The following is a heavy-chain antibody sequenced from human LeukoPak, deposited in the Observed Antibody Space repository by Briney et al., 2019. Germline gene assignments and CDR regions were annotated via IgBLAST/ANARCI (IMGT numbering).Heavy chain of an antibody. CDR1: GGSISSYY. Sequence: PSETLSLTCSVAGGSISSYYWTWIRQPPGRRLEWIGHIYSSGSTIYNPSLKSRVTVSVDTSRVQFSLKLSSVNATDTAVYYCARGDYYHYYYMDVWGKGTTVTVSS. CDR2: IYSSGST. V-gene: IGHV4-59*08. J-gene: IGHJ6*03. CDR3: ARGDYYHYYYMDV.